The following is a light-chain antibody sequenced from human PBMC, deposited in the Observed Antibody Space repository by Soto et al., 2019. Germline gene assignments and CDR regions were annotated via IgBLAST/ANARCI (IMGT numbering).Light chain of an antibody. CDR1: QSVSSY. CDR3: QQRSNWPIT. J-gene: IGKJ5*01. V-gene: IGKV3-11*01. CDR2: DAS. Sequence: EIVLTQSAATLSWSPGERATLSWWASQSVSSYLAWFQQKPGQAPRLLIYDASNRAPGIPARFSGSGYGADFNLTIRSLETADFAVYYCQQRSNWPITFGQGTRLEIK.